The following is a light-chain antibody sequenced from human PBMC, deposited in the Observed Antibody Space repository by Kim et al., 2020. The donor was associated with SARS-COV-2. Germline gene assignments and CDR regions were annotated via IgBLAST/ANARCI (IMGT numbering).Light chain of an antibody. V-gene: IGLV2-11*01. J-gene: IGLJ3*02. CDR1: SSDVGNYNY. CDR2: DVS. CDR3: CSSAGGYTWV. Sequence: QSALTQPRSVSGSPGQSVTISCTGTSSDVGNYNYVSWYQQHPGKAPILMIYDVSKRPSGVPERFSGSKSGNTASLTISGLQTEDEADYYCCSSAGGYTWVFGGGTQLTVL.